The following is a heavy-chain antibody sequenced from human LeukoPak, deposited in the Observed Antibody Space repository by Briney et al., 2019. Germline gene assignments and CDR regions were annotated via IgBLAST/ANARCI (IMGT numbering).Heavy chain of an antibody. Sequence: ASVKVSCKASGYTFTSYGVSWVRQAPGQGLEWMGWISAYNGNTNYAQKLQGRVTMTTDTSTSTAYMELRSLRSDDTAVYYCARASGGNFRVKGQYYFDYWGQGTLVTVSS. V-gene: IGHV1-18*01. D-gene: IGHD4-23*01. CDR3: ARASGGNFRVKGQYYFDY. CDR2: ISAYNGNT. J-gene: IGHJ4*02. CDR1: GYTFTSYG.